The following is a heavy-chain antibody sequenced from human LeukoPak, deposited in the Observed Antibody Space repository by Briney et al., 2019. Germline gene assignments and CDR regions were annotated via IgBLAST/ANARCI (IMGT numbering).Heavy chain of an antibody. J-gene: IGHJ4*02. CDR1: GGSISRYY. Sequence: KPSETLSLTCTVSGGSISRYYWSWIRQPPGKGLEWVGYIYSSGTTKYNPSLKSRATISLDTSKSQLSLSLTSVSAADTAVYYCARRVPGPPLGEYVAYYFDHWGQGTLVTVSS. CDR3: ARRVPGPPLGEYVAYYFDH. D-gene: IGHD3-16*01. CDR2: IYSSGTT. V-gene: IGHV4-4*08.